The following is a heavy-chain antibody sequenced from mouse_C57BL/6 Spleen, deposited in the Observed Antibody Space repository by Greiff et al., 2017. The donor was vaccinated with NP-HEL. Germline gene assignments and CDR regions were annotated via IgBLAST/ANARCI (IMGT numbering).Heavy chain of an antibody. V-gene: IGHV1-55*01. CDR1: GYTFTSYW. J-gene: IGHJ4*01. CDR3: ARADYAKRGYYAMDY. Sequence: QVQLQQPGAELVKPGASVKMSCKASGYTFTSYWITWVKQRPGQGLEWIGDIYPGSGSTNYNEKFKSKATLTVDTSSSTAYMQLSSLTSEDSAVYYCARADYAKRGYYAMDYWGQGTSVTVSS. D-gene: IGHD2-4*01. CDR2: IYPGSGST.